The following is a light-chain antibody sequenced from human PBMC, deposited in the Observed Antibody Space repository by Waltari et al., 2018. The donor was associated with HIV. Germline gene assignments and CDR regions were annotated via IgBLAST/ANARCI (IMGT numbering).Light chain of an antibody. CDR3: SSYTRSDTVV. J-gene: IGLJ2*01. CDR1: TNDIGQYTY. Sequence: QSALTQPASVSGSPGQAITISCTGTTNDIGQYTYVSWYQQHPGKAPKLMIYEVNNRPSGVSDRFSASKSGNTASLTISGLQTDDEADYYCSSYTRSDTVVFGGGTKLTVL. CDR2: EVN. V-gene: IGLV2-14*01.